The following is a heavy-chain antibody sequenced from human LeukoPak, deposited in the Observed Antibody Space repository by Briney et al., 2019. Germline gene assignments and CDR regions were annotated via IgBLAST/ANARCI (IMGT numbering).Heavy chain of an antibody. Sequence: GGSLRLSXAASGFIFDDYAMHWVRQAPGKGLEYVSVIRGGGDVKYYAASVKGRFTISRDNSKNTLYLQMNSLRAEDTAVYYCVKSSHSYGNDALDIWGQGTMVTVSS. CDR2: IRGGGDVK. CDR3: VKSSHSYGNDALDI. D-gene: IGHD5-18*01. CDR1: GFIFDDYA. V-gene: IGHV3-23*01. J-gene: IGHJ3*02.